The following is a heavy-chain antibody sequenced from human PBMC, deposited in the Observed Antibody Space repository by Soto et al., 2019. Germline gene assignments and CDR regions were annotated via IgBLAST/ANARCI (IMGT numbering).Heavy chain of an antibody. CDR2: IDYSGST. D-gene: IGHD6-13*01. CDR1: GGSISRYY. V-gene: IGHV4-59*08. CDR3: ARQVGSSWYYCDF. Sequence: PSETLSLTCTVSGGSISRYYWSWIRQPPGKGLECIGYIDYSGSTNYNSSLKSRVTISVDTSKNQFSLKLSSVTAADTAVYYCARQVGSSWYYCDFWGQGTLVNVSS. J-gene: IGHJ4*02.